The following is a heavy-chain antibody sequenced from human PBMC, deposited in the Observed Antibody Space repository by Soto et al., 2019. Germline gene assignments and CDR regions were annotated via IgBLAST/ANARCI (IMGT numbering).Heavy chain of an antibody. CDR1: GGSIGSYY. V-gene: IGHV4-59*01. CDR2: IYESGST. D-gene: IGHD3-10*01. J-gene: IGHJ6*02. CDR3: ARARITLVREIIKYNMDI. Sequence: SETLSLTCTVSGGSIGSYYWRWIRQPPGKGLEWIGYIYESGSTNSNPSLQSRVTISVDTSKNQFYLNLSPVTAADTATYYCARARITLVREIIKYNMDIWGQGTTVTVSS.